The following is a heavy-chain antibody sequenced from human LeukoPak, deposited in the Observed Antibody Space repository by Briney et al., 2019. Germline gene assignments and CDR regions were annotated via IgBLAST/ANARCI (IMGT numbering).Heavy chain of an antibody. CDR3: TTYSNGWFPS. CDR2: IKSETDGGTT. Sequence: SGGSLRLSCAASGFTFSNAWMNWVRQAPGKGLEWVGRIKSETDGGTTDYTAPVKGRFTISRDDSKKMLYLQMNSLKTEDTAVYYCTTYSNGWFPSWGQGALVTVSS. CDR1: GFTFSNAW. D-gene: IGHD6-19*01. J-gene: IGHJ5*02. V-gene: IGHV3-15*01.